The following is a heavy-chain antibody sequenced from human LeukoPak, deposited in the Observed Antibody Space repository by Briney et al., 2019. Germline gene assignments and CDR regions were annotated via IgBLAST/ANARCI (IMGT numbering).Heavy chain of an antibody. D-gene: IGHD3-10*01. J-gene: IGHJ4*02. CDR3: ARDRGAIVATISSGLFDY. CDR1: GFTFSSYG. V-gene: IGHV3-23*01. CDR2: ISGSGGST. Sequence: GGSLRLSCAASGFTFSSYGMSWVRQAPGKGLEWVSAISGSGGSTYYADSVKGRFTISRDNSKNSLYLQMNSLRAEDTALYYCARDRGAIVATISSGLFDYWGQGTLVTVSS.